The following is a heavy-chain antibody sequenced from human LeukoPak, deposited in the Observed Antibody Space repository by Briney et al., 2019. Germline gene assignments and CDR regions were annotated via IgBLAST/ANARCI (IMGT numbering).Heavy chain of an antibody. CDR1: GFTLSNSW. CDR2: IKEDGSEI. D-gene: IGHD2-15*01. V-gene: IGHV3-7*05. J-gene: IGHJ3*01. CDR3: TTENIVVVAS. Sequence: PGGSLRLSCAASGFTLSNSWMTWVRQAPGKGLEWVANIKEDGSEIYYVDSVKGRFSISRDTANNSVYLQMNSLRAEDTAVYYCTTENIVVVASWGQGTMVTVSS.